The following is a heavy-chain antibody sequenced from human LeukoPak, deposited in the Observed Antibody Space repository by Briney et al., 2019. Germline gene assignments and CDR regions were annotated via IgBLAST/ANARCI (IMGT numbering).Heavy chain of an antibody. V-gene: IGHV4-39*07. CDR1: GGSISSISYY. CDR2: INHSGST. CDR3: ARDFMVKAFDAFDI. Sequence: PSETLSLTCTVSGGSISSISYYWGWIRQPPGKGLEWIGEINHSGSTNYNPSLKSRVTISVDTSKNQFSLKLSSVTAADTAVYYCARDFMVKAFDAFDIWGQGTMVTASS. J-gene: IGHJ3*02. D-gene: IGHD5-18*01.